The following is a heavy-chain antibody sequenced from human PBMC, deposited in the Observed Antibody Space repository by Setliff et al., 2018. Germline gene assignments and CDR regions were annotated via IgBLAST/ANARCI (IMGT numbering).Heavy chain of an antibody. CDR1: GYSFTLYA. CDR3: ARGYCDGIGCPAPLYYFDS. J-gene: IGHJ4*02. D-gene: IGHD2-21*01. Sequence: ASVKVSCKASGYSFTLYAMHWMRQAPGQRLEWMGWMNIDNGKTEYSQEFQDRVTFTRDTFAETAYMELRSLTSDDRAVYYCARGYCDGIGCPAPLYYFDSWGQGTLVTVSS. CDR2: MNIDNGKT. V-gene: IGHV1-3*03.